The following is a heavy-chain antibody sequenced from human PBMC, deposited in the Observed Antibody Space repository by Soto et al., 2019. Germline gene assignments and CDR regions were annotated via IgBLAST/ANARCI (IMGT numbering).Heavy chain of an antibody. CDR2: IWHDGGNK. J-gene: IGHJ4*02. D-gene: IGHD3-16*01. CDR3: ARDGDVNTGFGKDY. V-gene: IGHV3-33*01. CDR1: GFTFSSYG. Sequence: GGSLRLSCAASGFTFSSYGMHWVRQAPGKGLEWVAFIWHDGGNKFYAESVKGRFTISRDNSKNTLYLQMTSLSAEDTAMYYCARDGDVNTGFGKDYWGQGTLVTV.